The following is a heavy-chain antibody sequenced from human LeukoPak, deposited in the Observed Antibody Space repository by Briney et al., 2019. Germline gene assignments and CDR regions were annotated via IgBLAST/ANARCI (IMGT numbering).Heavy chain of an antibody. Sequence: GGSLKISFQGSGYSFTSYKIGWLRQMPGKGLDWMEIFYPVDSDTRYSPSFQGQFTISANKPITTAYLQWSAREATDTPLYSLARIRFGKCYFDCCGERNLFSVSP. D-gene: IGHD3-10*01. CDR2: FYPVDSDT. V-gene: IGHV5-51*04. J-gene: IGHJ4*02. CDR3: ARIRFGKCYFDC. CDR1: GYSFTSYK.